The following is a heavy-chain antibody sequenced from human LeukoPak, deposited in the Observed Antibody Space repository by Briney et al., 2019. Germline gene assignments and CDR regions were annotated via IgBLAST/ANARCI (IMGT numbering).Heavy chain of an antibody. Sequence: PGGSLRLSCAASGFTFSSYGMHWVRQAPGQGLEWEAVISYDGSNKYYADSVKGRFTISRDNSKNTLYLQMNSLRAEDTAVYYCAKSESIAARPGGYWGQGTLVTVSS. D-gene: IGHD6-6*01. CDR1: GFTFSSYG. J-gene: IGHJ4*02. CDR2: ISYDGSNK. V-gene: IGHV3-30*18. CDR3: AKSESIAARPGGY.